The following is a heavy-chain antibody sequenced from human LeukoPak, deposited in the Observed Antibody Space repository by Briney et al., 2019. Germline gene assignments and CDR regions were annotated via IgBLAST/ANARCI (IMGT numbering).Heavy chain of an antibody. Sequence: GGSLRLSCAASGFTFRKYWLHWVRQAPGKGLVWVSRINPDDGSTSYADSAKGRFTISRDNAKSTLHLQMNSLRAEDTAVYYCLTIVETDLDAFDIWGQGTKVTVSS. V-gene: IGHV3-74*01. D-gene: IGHD2-21*01. CDR2: INPDDGST. CDR3: LTIVETDLDAFDI. J-gene: IGHJ3*02. CDR1: GFTFRKYW.